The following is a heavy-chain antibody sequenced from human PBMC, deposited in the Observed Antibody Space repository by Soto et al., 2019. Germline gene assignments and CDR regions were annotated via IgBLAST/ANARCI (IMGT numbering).Heavy chain of an antibody. CDR1: GGTFSSYA. CDR3: ARERESLFDYGATRPLDY. J-gene: IGHJ4*02. V-gene: IGHV1-69*01. D-gene: IGHD4-17*01. Sequence: QVQLVQSGAEVKKPGSSVKVSCKASGGTFSSYAISWVRQAPVQGLEWMGGIIPIFGTANYAQKFQGRVTITADESTSTAYMELSSLRSEDTAVYYCARERESLFDYGATRPLDYWGQGTLVTVSS. CDR2: IIPIFGTA.